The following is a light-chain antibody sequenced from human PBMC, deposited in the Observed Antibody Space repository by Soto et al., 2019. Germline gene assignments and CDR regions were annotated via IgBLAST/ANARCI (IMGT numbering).Light chain of an antibody. CDR3: QSYDSSLSGWV. J-gene: IGLJ3*02. CDR1: SSNIGTGYD. CDR2: DNS. Sequence: QLVLTQPPSVSGAPGQRVTISCSGSSSNIGTGYDVHWYQQFPGRAPKLLIYDNSNRPSGVPDRFSGSKSGTSASLAITGLQAEDEADYYCQSYDSSLSGWVFGGGTQLTVL. V-gene: IGLV1-40*01.